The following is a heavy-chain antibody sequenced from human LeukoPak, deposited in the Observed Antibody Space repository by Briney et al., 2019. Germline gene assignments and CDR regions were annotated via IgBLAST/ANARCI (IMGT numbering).Heavy chain of an antibody. D-gene: IGHD2/OR15-2a*01. CDR3: AKDFFSMDV. Sequence: ETLSLTCTVSGGSISSYYWSWVRQAPGKGLEWVSAISGSGGSTYYADSVKGRFTISRDNSKNTLYLQMNSLRAEDTAVYYCAKDFFSMDVWGKGTTVTISS. CDR1: GGSISSYY. V-gene: IGHV3-23*01. CDR2: ISGSGGST. J-gene: IGHJ6*03.